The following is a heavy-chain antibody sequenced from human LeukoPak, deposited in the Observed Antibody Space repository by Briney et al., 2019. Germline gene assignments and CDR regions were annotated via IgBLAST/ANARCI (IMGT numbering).Heavy chain of an antibody. CDR2: IRYDGSNK. V-gene: IGHV3-30*02. CDR3: AIDFHDDYGNYGHGSGGY. J-gene: IGHJ4*02. CDR1: RFTFSSYG. Sequence: PGGSLRLSCAASRFTFSSYGMHWVRQAPGKGREWVAFIRYDGSNKYYADSVKGRFTISRDNSKNTLYLQMNSLRAEDTTSYYCAIDFHDDYGNYGHGSGGYWGQGTLVTVSS. D-gene: IGHD4-11*01.